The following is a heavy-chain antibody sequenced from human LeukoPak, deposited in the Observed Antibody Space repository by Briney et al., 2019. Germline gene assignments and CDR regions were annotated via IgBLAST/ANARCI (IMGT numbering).Heavy chain of an antibody. Sequence: PSETLSLTCTVSGGSISSYYWSWIRQPPGKGLEWIGYIYYSGSTNYNPSLKSRVTISVDTSKNQFSLKLSSVTAADTAVYYCARHVWHIVRADANYFDYWGQGTLVTVSS. CDR1: GGSISSYY. CDR2: IYYSGST. CDR3: ARHVWHIVRADANYFDY. V-gene: IGHV4-59*08. D-gene: IGHD2-21*01. J-gene: IGHJ4*02.